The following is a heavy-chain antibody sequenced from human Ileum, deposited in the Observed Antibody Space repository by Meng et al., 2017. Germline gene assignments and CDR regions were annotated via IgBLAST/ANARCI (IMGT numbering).Heavy chain of an antibody. D-gene: IGHD2-15*01. CDR2: IYLAGSP. J-gene: IGHJ4*02. CDR3: VRHGGKYFDS. V-gene: IGHV4-4*03. Sequence: VDPRESAPGLGGPLGTLSLTCTVSGCSISSSFYWSWVRQSPGKGLEWIGQIYLAGSPNYNPSLESRVTISVDKSKNQFSLRLTSVTAADTAIFYCVRHGGKYFDSWGQGTLVTVSS. CDR1: GCSISSSFY.